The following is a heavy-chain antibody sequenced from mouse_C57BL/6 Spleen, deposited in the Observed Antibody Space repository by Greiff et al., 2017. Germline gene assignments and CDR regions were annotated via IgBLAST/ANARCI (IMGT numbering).Heavy chain of an antibody. V-gene: IGHV5-4*01. J-gene: IGHJ4*01. CDR2: ISDGGSYT. CDR3: ARDGSNGAMDY. CDR1: GFTFSSYA. D-gene: IGHD2-5*01. Sequence: EVQVVESGGGLVKPGGSLKLSCAASGFTFSSYAMSWVRQTPEKRLEWVATISDGGSYTYYPDNVKGRFTISRDNAKNNLYLQMSHLKSEDTAMYYCARDGSNGAMDYWGQGTSVTVSS.